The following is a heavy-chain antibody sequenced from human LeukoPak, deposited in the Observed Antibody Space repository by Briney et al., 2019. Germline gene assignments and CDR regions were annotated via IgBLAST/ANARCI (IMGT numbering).Heavy chain of an antibody. CDR2: IYYSGST. D-gene: IGHD6-6*01. V-gene: IGHV4-59*11. CDR3: ARIRGIAARLNYYYYMDV. CDR1: GGSISSHY. J-gene: IGHJ6*03. Sequence: SETLSLTCTVSGGSISSHYWSWIRQPPGKGLEWIGYIYYSGSTNYSPSLKSRVTISVDMSKNQFSLKLSSVTAADTAVYYCARIRGIAARLNYYYYMDVWGKGTTVTVSS.